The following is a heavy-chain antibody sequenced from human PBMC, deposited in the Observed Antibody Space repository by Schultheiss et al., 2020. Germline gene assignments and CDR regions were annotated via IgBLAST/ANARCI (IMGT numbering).Heavy chain of an antibody. V-gene: IGHV4-31*03. CDR1: GVSISSGGYY. CDR3: ARVSGWYFDL. J-gene: IGHJ2*01. CDR2: IYYSGST. Sequence: SETLSLTCTVSGVSISSGGYYWSWIRQHPGKGLEWIGYIYYSGSTYYNPSLKSRVTISVDTSKNQFSLKLSSVTAADTAVYYCARVSGWYFDLWGRGTLVTVSS.